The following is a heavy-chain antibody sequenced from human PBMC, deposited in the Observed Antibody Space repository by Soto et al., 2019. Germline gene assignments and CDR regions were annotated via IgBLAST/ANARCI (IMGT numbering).Heavy chain of an antibody. CDR3: ARDKGAPGIAAAGNRRYYYYGMDV. V-gene: IGHV3-53*01. CDR2: IYSGGST. D-gene: IGHD6-13*01. J-gene: IGHJ6*02. Sequence: PGGSLRLSCAASGFTVSSNYMSWVHQAPGKGLEWVSVIYSGGSTYYADSVKGRFTISRDNSKNTLYLQMNSLRAEDTAVYYCARDKGAPGIAAAGNRRYYYYGMDVWCQGTTVTVSS. CDR1: GFTVSSNY.